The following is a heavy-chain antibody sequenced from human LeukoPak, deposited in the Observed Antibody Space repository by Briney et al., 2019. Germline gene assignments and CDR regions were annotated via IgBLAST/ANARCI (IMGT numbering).Heavy chain of an antibody. V-gene: IGHV3-66*02. CDR3: ARDIRDSSGYYYYFDN. D-gene: IGHD3-22*01. CDR1: GFTVSSSY. CDR2: IYSGGST. J-gene: IGHJ4*02. Sequence: GGSLRLSCAASGFTVSSSYMSWVRQAPGKGLEWVSLIYSGGSTHYADSVKGRFTISRDTSKNTLYLQMNSLRAKDTALYYCARDIRDSSGYYYYFDNWGQGTLVTVSS.